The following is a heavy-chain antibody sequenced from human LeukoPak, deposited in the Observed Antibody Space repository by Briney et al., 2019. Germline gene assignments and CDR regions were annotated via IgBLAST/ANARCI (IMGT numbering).Heavy chain of an antibody. CDR3: ASSSMVAPPYDYYYGMDV. V-gene: IGHV5-51*01. J-gene: IGHJ6*02. CDR1: GYSFTSYW. Sequence: GESLKISCKGSGYSFTSYWIGWVRQMPGKGLEWMGIIYPGDSDTRYSPSFQGQVTISADKSISTAYLQWSSLKASDTAMYYCASSSMVAPPYDYYYGMDVWGQGTRVTVSS. CDR2: IYPGDSDT. D-gene: IGHD4/OR15-4a*01.